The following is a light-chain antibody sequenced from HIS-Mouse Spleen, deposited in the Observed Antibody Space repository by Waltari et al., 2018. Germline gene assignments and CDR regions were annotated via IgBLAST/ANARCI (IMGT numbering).Light chain of an antibody. Sequence: QSALTQPASVSGSPGQSIPISCTGTSRDVGGYNYVPWYQQHPGKAPKLMIYDVSNRPSGVSNRFSGSKSGNTASLTISGLQAEDEADYYCSSYTSSSTLYVFGTGTKVTVL. CDR2: DVS. CDR3: SSYTSSSTLYV. J-gene: IGLJ1*01. V-gene: IGLV2-14*03. CDR1: SRDVGGYNY.